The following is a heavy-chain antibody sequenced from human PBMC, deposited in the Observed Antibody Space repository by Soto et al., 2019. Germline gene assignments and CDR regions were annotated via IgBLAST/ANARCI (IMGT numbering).Heavy chain of an antibody. CDR2: IHAGNGDT. CDR3: TRVHTTGPVIPDY. Sequence: GASVKVSCKASGYTFTNYGIHWVRQAPGQGLEWLGWIHAGNGDTRYSPKFQGRATITRDTSASTAYMELRSLTSRDTAMYYCTRVHTTGPVIPDYWGQGTLVTVSS. CDR1: GYTFTNYG. J-gene: IGHJ4*02. V-gene: IGHV1-3*01. D-gene: IGHD3-9*01.